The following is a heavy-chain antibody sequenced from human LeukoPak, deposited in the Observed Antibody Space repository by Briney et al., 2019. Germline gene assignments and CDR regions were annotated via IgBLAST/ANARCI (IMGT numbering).Heavy chain of an antibody. CDR3: VTTWGAHYWYFDL. CDR1: GFTVSSNY. CDR2: ITSSNNYI. Sequence: GGSLRLSCAASGFTVSSNYMSWVRQAPGKGLELVSSITSSNNYIYYADSMKGRFTISRDNAKNSLYLQMNSLRAEDTAVYYCVTTWGAHYWYFDLWGRGALVTVSS. V-gene: IGHV3-21*01. D-gene: IGHD1-26*01. J-gene: IGHJ2*01.